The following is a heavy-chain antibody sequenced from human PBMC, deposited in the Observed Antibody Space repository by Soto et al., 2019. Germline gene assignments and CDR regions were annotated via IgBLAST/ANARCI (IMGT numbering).Heavy chain of an antibody. CDR2: ISTSGSTI. D-gene: IGHD1-1*01. J-gene: IGHJ6*02. Sequence: QVQLVESGGGLVKPGGSLRLSCAASGFTFSDYYMSWIRQAPGKGLECISYISTSGSTIYYADSVKGRYTISRDNAKNSLYLQMNSLRAEDTAVYYCAMNTTVSGYYCYYGMDVWGQGTTVTVSS. V-gene: IGHV3-11*01. CDR1: GFTFSDYY. CDR3: AMNTTVSGYYCYYGMDV.